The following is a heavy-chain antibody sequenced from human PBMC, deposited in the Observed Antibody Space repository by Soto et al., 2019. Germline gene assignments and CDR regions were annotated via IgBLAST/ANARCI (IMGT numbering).Heavy chain of an antibody. CDR3: ARVRPYYDFWIRIYYFDY. CDR2: INHSGST. D-gene: IGHD3-3*01. CDR1: GGSFSGYY. Sequence: QVQLQQWGAGLLKPSETLSLTCAVYGGSFSGYYWSWIRQPPGKGLEWIGEINHSGSTNYNPSLKSRVTISGDTSKHQFSLKLSSVTAADTAVYYCARVRPYYDFWIRIYYFDYWGQGTLVTVSS. V-gene: IGHV4-34*01. J-gene: IGHJ4*02.